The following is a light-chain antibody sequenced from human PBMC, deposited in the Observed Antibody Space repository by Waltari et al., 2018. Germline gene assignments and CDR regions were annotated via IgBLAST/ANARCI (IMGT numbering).Light chain of an antibody. Sequence: QAGLTQPPSVSKGLGQTATLTCTGNSTNVGYQRAACLHQSQGHPPKPLPPRNNTRPSGISERLYLSRSGNTASLTITGLQPEDEGDYYCSAWDSSLKVVVFGGGTKLTVL. CDR1: STNVGYQR. J-gene: IGLJ2*01. CDR3: SAWDSSLKVVV. V-gene: IGLV10-54*01. CDR2: RNN.